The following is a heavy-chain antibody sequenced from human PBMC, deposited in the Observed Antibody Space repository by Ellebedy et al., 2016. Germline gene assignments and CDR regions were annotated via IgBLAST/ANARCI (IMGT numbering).Heavy chain of an antibody. J-gene: IGHJ5*02. Sequence: GGSLRLXXATSGFTFRNFFMSWVRQTPGKGLEWVSTISGDGGSTYFADSVKGRFTISRDNSKNTLYLQMNSLRAEDTAVYYCAKDPWGGSYILHWFDPWGQGTLVTVSS. CDR2: ISGDGGST. CDR1: GFTFRNFF. CDR3: AKDPWGGSYILHWFDP. V-gene: IGHV3-23*01. D-gene: IGHD1-26*01.